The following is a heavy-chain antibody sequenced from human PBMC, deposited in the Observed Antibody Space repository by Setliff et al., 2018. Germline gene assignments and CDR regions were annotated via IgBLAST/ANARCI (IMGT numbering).Heavy chain of an antibody. Sequence: SETLSLTCTVSGGSISSSSYQWGWVRQTPGKGLEWIGSIYYSGTAYYNPSLKGRVTISVDTSKNQFSLQVTSVTATDTAVYYCARHEFVGGYYGSVTYRHFDYWGQGILVTVSS. CDR3: ARHEFVGGYYGSVTYRHFDY. J-gene: IGHJ4*02. D-gene: IGHD3-10*01. V-gene: IGHV4-39*01. CDR1: GGSISSSSYQ. CDR2: IYYSGTA.